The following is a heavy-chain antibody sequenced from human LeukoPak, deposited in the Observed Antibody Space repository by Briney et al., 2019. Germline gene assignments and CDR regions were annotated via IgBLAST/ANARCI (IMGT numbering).Heavy chain of an antibody. CDR1: GFTFSTYA. J-gene: IGHJ4*02. V-gene: IGHV3-23*01. CDR2: IRPDGDIT. D-gene: IGHD6-19*01. Sequence: PVGSPRLSCAASGFTFSTYAITWVRQGPGKGLEWVSAIRPDGDITYYANSVRGRFTISRDNSKDTVYLQINGLRVEDTAVYYCAREQSGTRGWYTVDYWGQGTLVTVSS. CDR3: AREQSGTRGWYTVDY.